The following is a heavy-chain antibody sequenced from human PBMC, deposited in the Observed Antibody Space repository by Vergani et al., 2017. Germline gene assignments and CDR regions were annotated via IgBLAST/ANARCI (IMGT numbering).Heavy chain of an antibody. V-gene: IGHV3-30*19. D-gene: IGHD6-13*01. CDR2: ISYDGSNK. Sequence: QLQLVESGGGVVQPGGSLRLSCVASGFTFNAYGMHWVRQAPGKGLEWVAVISYDGSNKYYADSVKGRFTISRDNSKNTLYLQMNSLGAEDTAVYYCARNPYNSSWYVLSLPNYYYYYIDVWGKGTTVTVSS. CDR3: ARNPYNSSWYVLSLPNYYYYYIDV. J-gene: IGHJ6*03. CDR1: GFTFNAYG.